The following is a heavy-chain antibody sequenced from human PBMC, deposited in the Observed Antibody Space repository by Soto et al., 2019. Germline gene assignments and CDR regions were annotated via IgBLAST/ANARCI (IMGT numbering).Heavy chain of an antibody. J-gene: IGHJ4*02. CDR2: ISSDGGDK. V-gene: IGHV3-30*18. CDR3: VKGSEVARQALDH. CDR1: GFTFSNFG. D-gene: IGHD2-15*01. Sequence: QVQLVESGGGVVQPGRSPRLSCAASGFTFSNFGMHWVRQAPGKGLEWVAAISSDGGDKYYSHSVKDRFTISRDNSKNTLFLQMNSLRVEDTAVYYCVKGSEVARQALDHWCQGILVTVSS.